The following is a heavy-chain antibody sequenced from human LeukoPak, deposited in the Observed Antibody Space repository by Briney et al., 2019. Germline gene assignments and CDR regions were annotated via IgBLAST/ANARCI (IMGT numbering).Heavy chain of an antibody. CDR2: FSHSGIT. CDR3: ARNGGHNQEH. V-gene: IGHV4-4*02. CDR1: GASISRGSW. D-gene: IGHD1-1*01. J-gene: IGHJ4*02. Sequence: SETLSLTCDVSGASISRGSWWSWVRQPPGKGLEWIGEFSHSGITNFNPSLKSRVAISVDKSRNQFSLNLISVTAADTAVYFCARNGGHNQEHWGQGTLVTVSS.